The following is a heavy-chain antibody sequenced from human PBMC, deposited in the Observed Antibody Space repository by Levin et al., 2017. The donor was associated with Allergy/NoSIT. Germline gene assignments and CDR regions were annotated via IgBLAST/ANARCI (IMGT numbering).Heavy chain of an antibody. CDR3: ARDRTITTTGETYFYGMDV. Sequence: SQTLSLTCTVSGGSIRGYYWSWIRQPPGKGLEWIGYIYYSGSTKYNPSLKSRVTISVDTSKNQFSLKLNSVTAADTAVYYCARDRTITTTGETYFYGMDVWGQGTTVTVSS. CDR1: GGSIRGYY. CDR2: IYYSGST. J-gene: IGHJ6*02. D-gene: IGHD7-27*01. V-gene: IGHV4-59*01.